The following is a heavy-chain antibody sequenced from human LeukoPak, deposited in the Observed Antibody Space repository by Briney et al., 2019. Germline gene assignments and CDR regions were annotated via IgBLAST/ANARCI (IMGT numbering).Heavy chain of an antibody. V-gene: IGHV5-51*01. Sequence: GESLKISCKGSGYSLTSYWIVWVRQMPGKGLEWMGIIYPGDADTRYSSSFQGQVTISADKSISTAYLQWSSLKASDTAMYYCARQGGWPAAMPNDYWGQGTLVTVSS. J-gene: IGHJ4*02. D-gene: IGHD2-2*01. CDR3: ARQGGWPAAMPNDY. CDR2: IYPGDADT. CDR1: GYSLTSYW.